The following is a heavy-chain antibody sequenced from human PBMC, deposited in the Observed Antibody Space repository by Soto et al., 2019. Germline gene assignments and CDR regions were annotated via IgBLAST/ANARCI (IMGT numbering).Heavy chain of an antibody. V-gene: IGHV3-23*01. D-gene: IGHD1-26*01. CDR2: ISDSGTGT. Sequence: EVQLLESGGGLGQPGGSLKLSCAASGFTFSSYAMTWVRQAPGKGLEWVSVISDSGTGTYYADSVKGRFTISRDNPKNTLYLQMNSLRADDTAVYYCAKANLNGKGANDYWGQGALVTVSS. J-gene: IGHJ4*02. CDR3: AKANLNGKGANDY. CDR1: GFTFSSYA.